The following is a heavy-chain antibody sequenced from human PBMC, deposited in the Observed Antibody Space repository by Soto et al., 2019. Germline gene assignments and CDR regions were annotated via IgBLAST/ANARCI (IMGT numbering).Heavy chain of an antibody. D-gene: IGHD1-26*01. CDR3: ATFSIVGGTNRGWFDP. CDR2: IFYCGST. J-gene: IGHJ5*02. CDR1: GGTISSGDYY. Sequence: PSETLSLTCTVSGGTISSGDYYWSCLRQPPGKGLEWIGHIFYCGSTHYIPSLNSRVTISVDTSKNQFSLKLISVTAADTAVYYCATFSIVGGTNRGWFDPWGQGVLVTVSS. V-gene: IGHV4-30-4*01.